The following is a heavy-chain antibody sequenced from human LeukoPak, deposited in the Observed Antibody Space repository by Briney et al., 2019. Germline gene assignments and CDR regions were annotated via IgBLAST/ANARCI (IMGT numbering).Heavy chain of an antibody. CDR3: ARDGDCSGGSCYPNDAFDI. D-gene: IGHD2-15*01. CDR1: GFTFSSYW. CDR2: ISYDGSNK. Sequence: GGSLRLSCAASGFTFSSYWMNWVRQAPGKGLEWVAVISYDGSNKYYADSVKGRFTISRDNSKNTLYLQMNSLRAEDTAVYYCARDGDCSGGSCYPNDAFDIWGQGTMVTVSS. J-gene: IGHJ3*02. V-gene: IGHV3-30-3*01.